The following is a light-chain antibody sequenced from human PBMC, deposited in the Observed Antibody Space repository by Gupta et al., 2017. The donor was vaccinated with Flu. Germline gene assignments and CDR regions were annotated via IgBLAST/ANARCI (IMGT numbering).Light chain of an antibody. J-gene: IGLJ3*02. Sequence: RVTISCTGSTSNIGVNYLYCYQQTPAATPNLLIHRNIPRRSAVPDRFSGSKYATTAALATSWLREDDDADYYCSAWDDSTSGVVFGGGTRLTVL. CDR1: TSNIGVNY. V-gene: IGLV1-47*01. CDR2: RNI. CDR3: SAWDDSTSGVV.